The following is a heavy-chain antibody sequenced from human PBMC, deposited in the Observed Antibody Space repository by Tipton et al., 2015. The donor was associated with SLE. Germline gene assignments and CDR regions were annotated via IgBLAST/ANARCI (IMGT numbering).Heavy chain of an antibody. V-gene: IGHV3-13*01. D-gene: IGHD6-19*01. J-gene: IGHJ6*02. CDR1: GFTFSSYD. Sequence: SLRLSCAASGFTFSSYDMHWVRQATGKGLEWVSAIGTTGDTYYTGSVKGRFTISRENAKNTLYLQMNSLRAGDTAVYYCARALFDAVAGPSGMDVWGQGTTVSVS. CDR3: ARALFDAVAGPSGMDV. CDR2: IGTTGDT.